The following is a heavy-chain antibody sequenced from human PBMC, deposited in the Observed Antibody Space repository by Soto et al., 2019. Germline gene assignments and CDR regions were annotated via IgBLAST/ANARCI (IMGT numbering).Heavy chain of an antibody. D-gene: IGHD2-15*01. V-gene: IGHV4-59*08. CDR3: ARGGLGYCSGGSCYSAELSRYYYGMDV. Sequence: SETLSLTCTVSGGSISSYYWSWIRQPPGEGLEWIGYIYYSGSTNYNPSLKSRVTISVDTSKNQFSLKLNSMTAADTAVYYCARGGLGYCSGGSCYSAELSRYYYGMDVWGQGTTVTVSS. J-gene: IGHJ6*02. CDR2: IYYSGST. CDR1: GGSISSYY.